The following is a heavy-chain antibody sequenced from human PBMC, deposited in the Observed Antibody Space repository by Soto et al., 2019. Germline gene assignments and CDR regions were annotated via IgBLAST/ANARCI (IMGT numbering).Heavy chain of an antibody. CDR2: ISAYNGNT. CDR3: ARKGRGYSYGYLDY. D-gene: IGHD5-18*01. J-gene: IGHJ4*02. Sequence: GASVKVSCKSSGYTFTSYGISWVRQAPGQGLEWMGWISAYNGNTNYAQKLQGRVTMTTDTSTSTAYMELRSLRSDDTAVYYCARKGRGYSYGYLDYWGQGTLVTVSS. CDR1: GYTFTSYG. V-gene: IGHV1-18*01.